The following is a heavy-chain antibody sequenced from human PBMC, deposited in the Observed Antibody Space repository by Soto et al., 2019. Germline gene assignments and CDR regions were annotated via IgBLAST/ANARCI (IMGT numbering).Heavy chain of an antibody. CDR3: ARAFVILTRYYFDY. J-gene: IGHJ4*02. CDR1: GGSISSGDYY. Sequence: SETLSLTCTVSGGSISSGDYYWSWIRQPPGKGLEWIGYIYYSGSTYYNPSLKSRVTISVDTSKNQFSLKLSSVTAADTAVYYCARAFVILTRYYFDYWGQGTLVTVSS. D-gene: IGHD3-9*01. CDR2: IYYSGST. V-gene: IGHV4-30-4*01.